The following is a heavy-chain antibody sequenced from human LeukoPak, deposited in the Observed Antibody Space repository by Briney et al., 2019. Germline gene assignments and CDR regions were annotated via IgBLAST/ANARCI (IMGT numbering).Heavy chain of an antibody. CDR2: IIAILGIA. CDR3: ARDRNWAYGSGSYYPL. D-gene: IGHD3-10*01. CDR1: GGTFSSYA. J-gene: IGHJ4*02. V-gene: IGHV1-69*04. Sequence: GASVRVSCKASGGTFSSYAISWVRQAHGQGLEWMGRIIAILGIANYAQKFQGRVTITADKSTSTAYMELSSLRSEDTAVYYCARDRNWAYGSGSYYPLWGQGTLVTVSS.